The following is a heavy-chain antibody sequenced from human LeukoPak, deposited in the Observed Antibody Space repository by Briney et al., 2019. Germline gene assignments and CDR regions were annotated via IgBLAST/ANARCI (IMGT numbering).Heavy chain of an antibody. J-gene: IGHJ4*02. CDR2: INHSGST. CDR3: ARGVVDTAMVATFDY. CDR1: GGSISSGGYY. V-gene: IGHV4-39*07. Sequence: PSETLSLTCTVSGGSISSGGYYWSWIRQPPGKGLEWIGEINHSGSTNYNPSLKSRVTISVDTSKNQFSLKLSSVTAADTAVYYCARGVVDTAMVATFDYWGQGTLVTVSS. D-gene: IGHD5-18*01.